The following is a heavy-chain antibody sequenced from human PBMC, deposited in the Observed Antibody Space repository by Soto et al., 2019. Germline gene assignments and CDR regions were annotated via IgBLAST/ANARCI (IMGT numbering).Heavy chain of an antibody. D-gene: IGHD3-22*01. CDR2: IFHGGST. CDR1: GGSFSGYY. CDR3: ARPHYDSNTFYNYFDY. J-gene: IGHJ4*02. V-gene: IGHV4-34*12. Sequence: SSETLSLTCAVYGGSFSGYYWSWIRQPPGKGLEWIGEIFHGGSTNYSPSLKSRVTISVDTSKNHFSLELSSVTAADTAVYYCARPHYDSNTFYNYFDYWGQGTLVTVSS.